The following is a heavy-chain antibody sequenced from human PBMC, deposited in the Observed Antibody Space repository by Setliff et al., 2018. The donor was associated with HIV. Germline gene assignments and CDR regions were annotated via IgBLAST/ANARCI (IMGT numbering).Heavy chain of an antibody. V-gene: IGHV4-4*02. J-gene: IGHJ3*02. CDR3: ARRGYYDSSSYNDAFDI. CDR1: GGSISSSNW. Sequence: SSETLSLTCVVSGGSISSSNWWSWVRQPPGKGLEWIGEMYHSGSTKYNPSLKSRVTISVDKSKNQVSLKLNSVTAADTAVYYCARRGYYDSSSYNDAFDIWGQGTMVTVSS. D-gene: IGHD3-22*01. CDR2: MYHSGST.